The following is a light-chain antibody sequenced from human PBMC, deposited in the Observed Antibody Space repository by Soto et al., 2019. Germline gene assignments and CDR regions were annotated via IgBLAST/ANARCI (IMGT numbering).Light chain of an antibody. V-gene: IGKV1-5*03. Sequence: DIQMSHSPSALSGSVGDRVTITCRVSQTISSWLAWYQQKPGKAPKLLIYKASTLKSGVPSRFSGSGSGTEFSLTISSLQPEDFATYYCQLLNDSPPITFGQGTRLEI. CDR3: QLLNDSPPIT. J-gene: IGKJ5*01. CDR1: QTISSW. CDR2: KAS.